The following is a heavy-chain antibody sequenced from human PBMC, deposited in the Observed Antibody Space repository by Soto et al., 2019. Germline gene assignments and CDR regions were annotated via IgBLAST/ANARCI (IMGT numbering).Heavy chain of an antibody. CDR1: QFTFRRYE. CDR3: ARGGYSYCFDY. D-gene: IGHD5-18*01. CDR2: VCGSGSNI. J-gene: IGHJ4*02. Sequence: VVLLRLSRAASQFTFRRYEISWVRQPPGKGLEWVSYVCGSGSNIYYAASMKGRFTINKNNAKNSLYMQMNSLRVEDTAVYYCARGGYSYCFDYWGQGTPVTVSS. V-gene: IGHV3-48*03.